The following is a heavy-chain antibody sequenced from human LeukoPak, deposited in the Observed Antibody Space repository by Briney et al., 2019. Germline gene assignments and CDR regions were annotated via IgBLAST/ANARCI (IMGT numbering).Heavy chain of an antibody. Sequence: PSETLSLTCTVSGGSISSYYWSWIRQPPGKGLEWIGYIYYSGSTNYNPSLKSRVTISVDTSKNQFSLKLSSVTAADTAVYYCARDSSGWYGMLDYWGQGTLVTVSS. D-gene: IGHD6-19*01. CDR3: ARDSSGWYGMLDY. V-gene: IGHV4-59*01. J-gene: IGHJ4*02. CDR1: GGSISSYY. CDR2: IYYSGST.